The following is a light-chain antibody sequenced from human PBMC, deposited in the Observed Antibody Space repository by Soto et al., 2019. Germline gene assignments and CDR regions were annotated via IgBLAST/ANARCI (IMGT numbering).Light chain of an antibody. Sequence: QSALIQPPSVSGSPGQSVTISCTGTSSDFGTYDYVSWYRQHPGTVPKPMIYNVQTRPSGVPDRFSGSKSGNTASMTISGLQAEDEADCYYCSFAGSRNLIFGGGTKLTVL. CDR3: CSFAGSRNLI. CDR2: NVQ. V-gene: IGLV2-11*01. CDR1: SSDFGTYDY. J-gene: IGLJ2*01.